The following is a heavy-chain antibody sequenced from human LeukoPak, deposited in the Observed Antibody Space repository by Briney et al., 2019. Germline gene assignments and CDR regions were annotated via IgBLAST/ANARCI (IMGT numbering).Heavy chain of an antibody. CDR1: GYTFASYT. D-gene: IGHD6-13*01. V-gene: IGHV1-3*01. CDR3: ARGDSSSWYAGDWFDP. J-gene: IGHJ5*02. Sequence: ASVKVSCKASGYTFASYTIHWVRQAPGHRLEWMGWINAGNGNTKYSQKFQGRVTITRDTSASTAYMELNSLRSEDTAVYYCARGDSSSWYAGDWFDPWGQGTLVTVSS. CDR2: INAGNGNT.